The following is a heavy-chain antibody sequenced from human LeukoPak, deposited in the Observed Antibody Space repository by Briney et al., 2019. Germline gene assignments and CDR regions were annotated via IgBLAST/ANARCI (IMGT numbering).Heavy chain of an antibody. Sequence: GGSLRLSCTASGFTVSTNYVSWVRQAPGKGLESVSVIYSSGRTYYAESVKDRFNISRDNSRNTVDLQMNSLRVEDTAMYYCARASWGYQFDSWGQGTLVTVSS. J-gene: IGHJ4*02. D-gene: IGHD5-12*01. CDR2: IYSSGRT. CDR1: GFTVSTNY. CDR3: ARASWGYQFDS. V-gene: IGHV3-66*01.